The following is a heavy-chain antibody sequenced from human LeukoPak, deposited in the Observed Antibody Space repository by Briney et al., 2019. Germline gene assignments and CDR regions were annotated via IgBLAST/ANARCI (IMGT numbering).Heavy chain of an antibody. CDR2: ISSSSSYI. V-gene: IGHV3-21*01. CDR1: GFTFSTYS. CDR3: ARAPVITFGGITNWFDP. Sequence: PGGSLRLSCAASGFTFSTYSMSWVRQAPGMGLEWVSSISSSSSYIYYADSVKGRFTISRDNAKNSLYLQMNSLRAEDTAVYYCARAPVITFGGITNWFDPWGQGTLVTVSS. J-gene: IGHJ5*02. D-gene: IGHD3-16*01.